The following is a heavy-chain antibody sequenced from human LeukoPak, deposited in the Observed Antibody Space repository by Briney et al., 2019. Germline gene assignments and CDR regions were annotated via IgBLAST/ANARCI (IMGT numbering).Heavy chain of an antibody. Sequence: GGSLRLSCAASGFTVNNAWMSWVRQAPGKGLEWVARIKSKADGGTTDYTAPMKGRFTISRDDSKNTLYLQMNSLKTEDTAVYSCAASIAAPGAFDYWGQGTLVTVSS. CDR2: IKSKADGGTT. D-gene: IGHD6-25*01. CDR3: AASIAAPGAFDY. V-gene: IGHV3-15*01. CDR1: GFTVNNAW. J-gene: IGHJ4*02.